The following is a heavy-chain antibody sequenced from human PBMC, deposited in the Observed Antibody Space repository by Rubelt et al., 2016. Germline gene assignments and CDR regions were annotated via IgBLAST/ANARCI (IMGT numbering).Heavy chain of an antibody. Sequence: QLQLQEAGPGLVKPSETLSLTCTVSGGSISSSSYYLGWIRQPPGKGLEWIGSISYSGSTYYNPSLKSRVTISLDTSKNQFSLVLALLTAADMAVYYCARDIPARPAYYYGMDVWGQGTTVTVSS. J-gene: IGHJ6*02. D-gene: IGHD6-6*01. CDR2: ISYSGST. CDR3: ARDIPARPAYYYGMDV. CDR1: GGSISSSSYY. V-gene: IGHV4-39*07.